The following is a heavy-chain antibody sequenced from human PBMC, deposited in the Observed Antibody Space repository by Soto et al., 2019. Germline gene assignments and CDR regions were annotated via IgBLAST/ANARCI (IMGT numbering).Heavy chain of an antibody. V-gene: IGHV1-58*01. J-gene: IGHJ4*02. CDR2: IAVGSGYT. CDR3: AADATAWQQMVPSDY. CDR1: GLTFTSSA. D-gene: IGHD2-8*01. Sequence: SVKVSCKASGLTFTSSAFQWVRQARGQRLEWIGWIAVGSGYTNYAQRFQDRVTLTRDMSTATTYMELSRLTSEDTAIYYCAADATAWQQMVPSDYWGQGTLVTVSS.